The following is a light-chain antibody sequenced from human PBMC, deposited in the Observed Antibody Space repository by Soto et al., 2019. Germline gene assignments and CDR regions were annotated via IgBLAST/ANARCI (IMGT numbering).Light chain of an antibody. J-gene: IGKJ2*01. CDR3: QQSDRFPFT. Sequence: DILMTQSPSFVSASVGDRVTITCRASQGISAWLAWYQQQPGNAPKLLIYDTSILESGVPSRFSGSGSGIHFTLTIRSLQPEDFGTYYCQQSDRFPFTFGQGTKLEIK. V-gene: IGKV1-12*01. CDR1: QGISAW. CDR2: DTS.